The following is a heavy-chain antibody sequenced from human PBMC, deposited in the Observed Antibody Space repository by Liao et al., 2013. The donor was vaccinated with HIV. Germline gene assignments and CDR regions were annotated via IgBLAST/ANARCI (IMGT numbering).Heavy chain of an antibody. D-gene: IGHD4-17*01. Sequence: QVQLQQWGPGLLKPSETLSLTCGVSGGSLSGYFWTWIRQSAGKGLEWIGEINYGGYTNYSPSLQSRVTLALDTSKNQFSLTMTSVTAADTAVYFCARGPLYYGDFDYYYSYMDVWGKGIAVTVSS. CDR2: INYGGYT. CDR1: GGSLSGYF. CDR3: ARGPLYYGDFDYYYSYMDV. V-gene: IGHV4-34*01. J-gene: IGHJ6*03.